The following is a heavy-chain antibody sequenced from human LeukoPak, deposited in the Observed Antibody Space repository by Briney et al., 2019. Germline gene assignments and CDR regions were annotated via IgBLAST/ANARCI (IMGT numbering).Heavy chain of an antibody. CDR1: GFTFSGSA. CDR2: IRSKANSYAT. D-gene: IGHD2-15*01. V-gene: IGHV3-73*01. J-gene: IGHJ3*02. Sequence: GGSLKLSCAASGFTFSGSAMHWVRQAPGKGLEWVGRIRSKANSYATAYAASVKGRFTISRDLAKNTAYLQMNSLRTEDTAVYYCTRLTHTRAFDIWGQGTMVTVSS. CDR3: TRLTHTRAFDI.